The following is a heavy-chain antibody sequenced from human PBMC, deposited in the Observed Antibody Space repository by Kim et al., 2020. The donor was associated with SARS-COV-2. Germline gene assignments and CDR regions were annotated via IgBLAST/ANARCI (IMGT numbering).Heavy chain of an antibody. Sequence: SVKVSCKASGGTFSSYAISWVRQAPGQGLEWMGGIIPIFGTANYAQKFQGRVTITADESTSTAYMELSSLRSEDTAVYYCARGDHQYCSGGSCYSFFFRTQNEKGAYYYYGMDVWGQGTTVTVSS. CDR1: GGTFSSYA. V-gene: IGHV1-69*13. CDR2: IIPIFGTA. J-gene: IGHJ6*02. CDR3: ARGDHQYCSGGSCYSFFFRTQNEKGAYYYYGMDV. D-gene: IGHD2-15*01.